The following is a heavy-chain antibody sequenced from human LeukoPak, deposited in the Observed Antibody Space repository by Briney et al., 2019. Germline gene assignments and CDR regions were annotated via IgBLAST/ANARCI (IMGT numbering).Heavy chain of an antibody. D-gene: IGHD6-19*01. V-gene: IGHV1-69*04. CDR2: IIPILGIA. CDR3: ARILEKVGWIYDAFDI. J-gene: IGHJ3*02. CDR1: GGTFSSYA. Sequence: SVKVSCKASGGTFSSYAISWVRQAPGQGFEWMGRIIPILGIANYAQKFQGRVTITADKSTSTAYMELSSLRSEDTAVYYCARILEKVGWIYDAFDIWGQGTMVTVSS.